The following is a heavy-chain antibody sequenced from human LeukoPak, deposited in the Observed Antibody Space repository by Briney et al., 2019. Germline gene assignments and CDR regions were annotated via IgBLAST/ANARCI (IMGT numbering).Heavy chain of an antibody. J-gene: IGHJ6*02. Sequence: SATVSCKASGGTFSSYGISWVRQAPGQGLEWMGRIIPILDIANYAQKFQGRVTITADKSTSTAYMELSSLRSEDTAVYYCAREDSDSSSSMHYYYGMDVWGQGTTVTVSS. D-gene: IGHD6-6*01. CDR1: GGTFSSYG. CDR2: IIPILDIA. V-gene: IGHV1-69*04. CDR3: AREDSDSSSSMHYYYGMDV.